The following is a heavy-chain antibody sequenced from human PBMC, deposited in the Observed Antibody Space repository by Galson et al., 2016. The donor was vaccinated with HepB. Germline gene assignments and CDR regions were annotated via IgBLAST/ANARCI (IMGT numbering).Heavy chain of an antibody. CDR1: GGSVSSGSYY. Sequence: SETLSLTCTVSGGSVSSGSYYWSWIRQPPGKGLEWIGYIYYSGSTNYNPSLKSRVTISVDTSKNQFSLKLSSVTAADTAVYYCARDQDYGGNWVYFDLWGRGTLVTVSS. D-gene: IGHD4-23*01. V-gene: IGHV4-61*01. CDR3: ARDQDYGGNWVYFDL. J-gene: IGHJ2*01. CDR2: IYYSGST.